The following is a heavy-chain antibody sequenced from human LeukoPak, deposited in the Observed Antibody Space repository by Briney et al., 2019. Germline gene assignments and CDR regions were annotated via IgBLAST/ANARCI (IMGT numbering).Heavy chain of an antibody. CDR1: GYTFSNYD. J-gene: IGHJ4*02. D-gene: IGHD4-17*01. V-gene: IGHV1-46*01. CDR2: ITPSGGI. CDR3: ARLPTTVTRVDY. Sequence: GASVTVSCKASGYTFSNYDMNWVRQAPGQGLEWMGMITPSGGISHAQKFQGRVTMTRDTSISTAYMELSRLRSDDTAVYYCARLPTTVTRVDYWGQGTLVTVSS.